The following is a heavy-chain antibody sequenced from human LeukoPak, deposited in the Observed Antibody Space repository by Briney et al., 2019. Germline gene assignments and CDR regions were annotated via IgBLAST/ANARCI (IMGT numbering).Heavy chain of an antibody. V-gene: IGHV1-2*02. CDR2: INPNSGGT. CDR3: AREGDSSGYYYLY. CDR1: GGTFSSYD. J-gene: IGHJ4*02. Sequence: ASVKVSCKASGGTFSSYDISWVRQAPGQGLEWMGGINPNSGGTNYAQKFQGRVTMTRDTSISTAYMELSRLRSDDTAVYYCAREGDSSGYYYLYWGQGTLVTVSS. D-gene: IGHD3-22*01.